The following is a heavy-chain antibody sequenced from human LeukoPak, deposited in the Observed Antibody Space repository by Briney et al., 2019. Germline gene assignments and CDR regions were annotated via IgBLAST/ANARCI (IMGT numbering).Heavy chain of an antibody. D-gene: IGHD6-19*01. V-gene: IGHV3-23*01. CDR3: AKCGSGWSYFDY. J-gene: IGHJ4*02. Sequence: VGSLRLSCAASGFTFSDYAMSWVRQAPGKGLQWVSNIYNSGGTTYYADSVKGRFTISRDNSKNTLFLQMNSLRAEDTAVYYCAKCGSGWSYFDYSGQGTLVTVSS. CDR1: GFTFSDYA. CDR2: IYNSGGTT.